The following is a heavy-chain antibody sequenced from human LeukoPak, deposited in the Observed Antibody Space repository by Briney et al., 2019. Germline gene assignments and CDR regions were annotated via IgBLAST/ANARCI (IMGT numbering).Heavy chain of an antibody. J-gene: IGHJ5*02. CDR1: GYTFTSYA. CDR2: INAGNGNT. V-gene: IGHV1-3*01. CDR3: ARSPLPRGTSDQNWFDP. Sequence: GASVKVSCKASGYTFTSYAMHWVRQAPGQRLEWMGWINAGNGNTKYSQRFQGRVTITRDTSASTAYMELSSLRSEDTAVYYCARSPLPRGTSDQNWFDPWGQGTLVTVSS. D-gene: IGHD2-2*01.